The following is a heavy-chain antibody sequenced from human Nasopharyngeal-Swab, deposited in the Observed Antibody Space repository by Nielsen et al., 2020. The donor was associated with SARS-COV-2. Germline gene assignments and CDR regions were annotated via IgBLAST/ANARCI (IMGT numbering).Heavy chain of an antibody. V-gene: IGHV1-18*01. J-gene: IGHJ5*02. Sequence: ASVKVSCKASGYTFTSYGISWVRQAPGQGLEWMGWISAYNGNTKYSQKFQGRVTITADESTSTAYMELSSLRSEDTAVYYCTAEGLCSGGSCSRWFDPWGQGTLVTVSS. D-gene: IGHD2-15*01. CDR3: TAEGLCSGGSCSRWFDP. CDR1: GYTFTSYG. CDR2: ISAYNGNT.